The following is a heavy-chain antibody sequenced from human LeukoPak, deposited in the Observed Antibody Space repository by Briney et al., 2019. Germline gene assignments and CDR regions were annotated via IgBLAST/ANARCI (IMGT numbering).Heavy chain of an antibody. CDR3: ARVFSTTYRLPPYYYYYGMDV. CDR1: GFTFSSYG. V-gene: IGHV3-30*02. CDR2: IRYDGSNK. J-gene: IGHJ6*02. Sequence: PGGSLRLSCAASGFTFSSYGMHWVRQAPGKGLEWVAFIRYDGSNKYYADSVKGRFTISRDNSKNTLYLQMNSLRAEDTAVYYCARVFSTTYRLPPYYYYYGMDVWGQGTTVTVSS. D-gene: IGHD2-2*01.